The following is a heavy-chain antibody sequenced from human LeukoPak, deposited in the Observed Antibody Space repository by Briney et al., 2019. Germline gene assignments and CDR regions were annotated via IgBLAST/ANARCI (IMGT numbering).Heavy chain of an antibody. V-gene: IGHV4-39*07. Sequence: SETLSLTCTVSGGFMNSSDYFWGWIRQPPGKGLEWIGTIYYSGSTYHNPYLKSRVTISVDRSKNQFFLRLKSVTAADTAVYYCARGDYDPTNNWFDPWGQGTLVTVSS. CDR1: GGFMNSSDYF. CDR2: IYYSGST. CDR3: ARGDYDPTNNWFDP. J-gene: IGHJ5*02. D-gene: IGHD3-16*01.